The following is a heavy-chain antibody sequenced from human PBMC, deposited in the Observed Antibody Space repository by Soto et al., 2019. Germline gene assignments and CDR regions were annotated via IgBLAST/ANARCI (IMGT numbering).Heavy chain of an antibody. J-gene: IGHJ3*01. Sequence: SETLSLTCTVSGGSISSYYWSWIRQPPGKGLEWIGYVHDSWGSHYNPSLKSRVAISLDTSKSQFSLKLTSVTAADTAVYYCARLLEMTINEVGGDVFDVWGQGTMVTV. V-gene: IGHV4-59*08. CDR3: ARLLEMTINEVGGDVFDV. CDR1: GGSISSYY. CDR2: VHDSWGS. D-gene: IGHD3-10*01.